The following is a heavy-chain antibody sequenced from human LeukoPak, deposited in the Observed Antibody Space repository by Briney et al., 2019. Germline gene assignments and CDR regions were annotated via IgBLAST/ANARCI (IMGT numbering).Heavy chain of an antibody. D-gene: IGHD6-19*01. CDR2: ISYDGSNK. CDR3: AREVAYNSGAFDI. CDR1: GFTFSSYA. J-gene: IGHJ3*02. V-gene: IGHV3-30-3*01. Sequence: GGSLRLSCAASGFTFSSYAMHWVRQAPGKGLEWVAVISYDGSNKYFADSVKGRFTISRDNSKNTLYLQMNSLRVEDTAVYYCAREVAYNSGAFDIWGQGTMVTVSS.